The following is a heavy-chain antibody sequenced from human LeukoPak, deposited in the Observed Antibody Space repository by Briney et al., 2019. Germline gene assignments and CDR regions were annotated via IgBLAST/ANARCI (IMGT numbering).Heavy chain of an antibody. CDR2: IYPGDSDT. J-gene: IGHJ4*02. Sequence: GASLQISCAGSGSIFTSYWIGWVRPLRGKGLEWMGIIYPGDSDTRSSPSFQGQVTISADKSISTAYLQWSSLNASDTAMYYCAKGSGSYFDYWGQGTLVTVSS. V-gene: IGHV5-51*01. CDR3: AKGSGSYFDY. CDR1: GSIFTSYW. D-gene: IGHD1-26*01.